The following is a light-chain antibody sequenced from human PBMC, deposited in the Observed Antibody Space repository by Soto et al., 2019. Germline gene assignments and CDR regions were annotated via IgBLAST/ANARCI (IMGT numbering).Light chain of an antibody. CDR1: QSVTTNY. Sequence: EIVLTQSPGTLSLSPGERGTLSCRASQSVTTNYLAWYQQRPGQAPRLLIYGASNRATGIPDRFSGSGSGTDFTLTISRLEPEDIAVYYCYHYGNSPPWTFGQGTKVEV. V-gene: IGKV3-20*01. J-gene: IGKJ1*01. CDR2: GAS. CDR3: YHYGNSPPWT.